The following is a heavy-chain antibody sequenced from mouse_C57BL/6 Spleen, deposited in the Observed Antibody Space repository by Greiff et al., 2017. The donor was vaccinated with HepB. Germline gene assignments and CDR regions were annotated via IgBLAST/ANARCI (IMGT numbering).Heavy chain of an antibody. V-gene: IGHV1-82*01. CDR3: SRSTYYSNLYAMDY. D-gene: IGHD2-5*01. CDR1: GYAFSSSW. Sequence: VKLQESGPELVKPGASVKISCKASGYAFSSSWMNWVKQRPGKGLEWIGRIYPGDGDTNYNGKFKGKATLTADKSSSTAYMQLSSLTSEDSAVYCCSRSTYYSNLYAMDYWGQGTSVTVSS. CDR2: IYPGDGDT. J-gene: IGHJ4*01.